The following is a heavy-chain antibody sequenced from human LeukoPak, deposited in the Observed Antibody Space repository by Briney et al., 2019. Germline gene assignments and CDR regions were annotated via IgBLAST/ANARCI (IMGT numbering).Heavy chain of an antibody. Sequence: SETLSLTCSVSGGSVSSSNFYWGWVRQAPGKGLEWIGSFYSGSSFHNPSLKSRVLMSGDKSKNHLSLKLSSVTAADTAVFYCARENSGSYREFDYWGQGTLVTVSS. CDR2: FYSGSS. V-gene: IGHV4-39*07. CDR1: GGSVSSSNFY. CDR3: ARENSGSYREFDY. J-gene: IGHJ4*02. D-gene: IGHD1-26*01.